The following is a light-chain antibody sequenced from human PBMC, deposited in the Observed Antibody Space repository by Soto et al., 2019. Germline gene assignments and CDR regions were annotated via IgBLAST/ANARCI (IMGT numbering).Light chain of an antibody. CDR2: GAS. V-gene: IGKV3-20*01. CDR1: QSVSSSF. Sequence: EIVLTQSPGTLSLSPGERATLSCRASQSVSSSFLAWYQQKPGQAPRLLIYGASSRATGIPDRFSGSGSGTDFTLTIRRLEPEDLAVYYCQQYGSAPYTFGHGTKLEIK. J-gene: IGKJ2*01. CDR3: QQYGSAPYT.